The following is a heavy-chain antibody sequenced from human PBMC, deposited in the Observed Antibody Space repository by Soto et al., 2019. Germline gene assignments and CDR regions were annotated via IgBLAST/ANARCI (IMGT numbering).Heavy chain of an antibody. D-gene: IGHD3-22*01. Sequence: SVKVSCKASGGTFSSFVISWVRQAPGQGLEWMGRIIPSIGIINYAQKFKGRVTITADTSTSTAYMEMSSLRSDDTAVYYCAREGDMKFHSDSSDEPGYWGQ. CDR1: GGTFSSFV. CDR3: AREGDMKFHSDSSDEPGY. CDR2: IIPSIGII. V-gene: IGHV1-69*04. J-gene: IGHJ4*02.